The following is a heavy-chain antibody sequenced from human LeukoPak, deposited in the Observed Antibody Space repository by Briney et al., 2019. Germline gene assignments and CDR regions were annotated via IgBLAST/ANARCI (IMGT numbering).Heavy chain of an antibody. Sequence: PAASVKVSCKASGYTFTSYYMHWVRQAPGQGLEWMGWISAYNGNTNYAQKLQGRVTMTTDTSTSTAYMELRSLRSDDTAVYYCARVDSSGYYYGADGAFDIWGQGTMVTVSS. D-gene: IGHD3-22*01. J-gene: IGHJ3*02. CDR3: ARVDSSGYYYGADGAFDI. CDR1: GYTFTSYY. CDR2: ISAYNGNT. V-gene: IGHV1-18*04.